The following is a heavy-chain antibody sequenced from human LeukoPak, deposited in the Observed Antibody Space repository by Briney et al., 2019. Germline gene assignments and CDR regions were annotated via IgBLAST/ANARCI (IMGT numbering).Heavy chain of an antibody. CDR1: EYAFTGYY. Sequence: GASVKVSCKACEYAFTGYYMHWVRQAPGQGLEWMGWINPNSGGTNYAQKFQGRVTMTRDTSISTAYMELSGLRSDDTALYYCARGIAGYSTSWFSYWGQGTLVTVSS. V-gene: IGHV1-2*02. CDR2: INPNSGGT. J-gene: IGHJ4*02. D-gene: IGHD6-13*01. CDR3: ARGIAGYSTSWFSY.